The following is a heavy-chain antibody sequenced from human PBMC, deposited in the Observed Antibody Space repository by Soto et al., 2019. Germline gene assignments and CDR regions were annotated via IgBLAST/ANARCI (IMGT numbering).Heavy chain of an antibody. J-gene: IGHJ4*02. D-gene: IGHD3-22*01. CDR1: GFTFTSYG. V-gene: IGHV3-33*01. Sequence: QVQLVDSGGGVVQPGRSLRLSCAASGFTFTSYGMHWVRQAPGKGLEWVAVIWYDESKKYYADSVKGRFTISRDKSKNTLYLQKNSLTAEDTAIYYCARDLGYGTSGYYFDSWGQGTPVTVSS. CDR2: IWYDESKK. CDR3: ARDLGYGTSGYYFDS.